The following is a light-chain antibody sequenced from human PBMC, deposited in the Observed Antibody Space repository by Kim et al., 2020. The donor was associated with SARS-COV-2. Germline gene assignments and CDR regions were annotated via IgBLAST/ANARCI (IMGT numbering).Light chain of an antibody. V-gene: IGLV3-21*04. CDR2: YVS. J-gene: IGLJ3*02. Sequence: SYELTQPPSVSVAPGKTARITCGGNNIGSTSVHWYQQKPGQAPVLVIYYVSDRPSGIPERFSGSNSGNTATLTISRVEAGDEADYYCQVWDSTSDHPVFGGGTQLTVL. CDR1: NIGSTS. CDR3: QVWDSTSDHPV.